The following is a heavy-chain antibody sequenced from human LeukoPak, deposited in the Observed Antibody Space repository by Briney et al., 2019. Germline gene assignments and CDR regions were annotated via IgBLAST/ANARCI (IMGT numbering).Heavy chain of an antibody. D-gene: IGHD6-6*01. CDR3: ARDRYSSSYRWFDP. J-gene: IGHJ5*02. V-gene: IGHV3-21*01. CDR1: VFTFSSYS. CDR2: ISSSSSYI. Sequence: PGGSLRLSCAASVFTFSSYSMNWVRQAPGKGLEWVSSISSSSSYIYYADSVKGRFTISRDNAKNSLYLQMNSLRAEDTAVYYCARDRYSSSYRWFDPWGQGTLVTVSS.